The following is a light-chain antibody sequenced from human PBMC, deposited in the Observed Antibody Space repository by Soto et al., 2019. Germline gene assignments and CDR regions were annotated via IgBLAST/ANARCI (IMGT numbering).Light chain of an antibody. Sequence: EIVLTQSPGTLSLSPGDRATLSCRASQRLSSSYLAWYQQKPGQAPRLLIYYISTRATGIPARFSGSGSGTEFTLTINSLQSEDSAVYYCQQHNQWPITFGQGTRLELN. J-gene: IGKJ5*01. V-gene: IGKV3D-15*01. CDR3: QQHNQWPIT. CDR1: QRLSSSY. CDR2: YIS.